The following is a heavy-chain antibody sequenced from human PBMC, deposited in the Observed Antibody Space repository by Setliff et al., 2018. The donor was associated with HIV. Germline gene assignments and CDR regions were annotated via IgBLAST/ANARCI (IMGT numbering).Heavy chain of an antibody. V-gene: IGHV4-39*01. Sequence: PSETLSLTCSVSGGSIDSSDYYWGWIRQPPGKGLEWIGTVYYTGSTFYNPSLESRVTISVDTSKNQFSLKLRSVTATDTTVYYCARLILGELSSFGPYWYFDLWGRGTLVTVSS. CDR1: GGSIDSSDYY. CDR2: VYYTGST. CDR3: ARLILGELSSFGPYWYFDL. J-gene: IGHJ2*01. D-gene: IGHD3-16*02.